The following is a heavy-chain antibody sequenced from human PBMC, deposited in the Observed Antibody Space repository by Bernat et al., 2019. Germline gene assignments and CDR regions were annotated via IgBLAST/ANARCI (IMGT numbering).Heavy chain of an antibody. CDR1: GFRFSKYW. Sequence: EVQLVESGGGLVQPGGSLRLSCAASGFRFSKYWMSWVRQAPGKGLEWVANIKEDESEKYYVDSVKGRFTISRDNAKNSLYLQVNSLRDEDTAVYYCARELVVGVAEYFQDWGQGTLVTVSS. D-gene: IGHD2-15*01. J-gene: IGHJ1*01. CDR3: ARELVVGVAEYFQD. V-gene: IGHV3-7*03. CDR2: IKEDESEK.